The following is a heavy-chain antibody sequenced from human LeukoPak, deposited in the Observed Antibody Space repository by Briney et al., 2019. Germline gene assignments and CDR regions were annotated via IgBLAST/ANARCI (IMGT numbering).Heavy chain of an antibody. CDR3: ARDLGYCSSTSCYGPDYYYYYGMDV. Sequence: AGGSLRLSCAASGFTFSSYGMHWVRQAPGKGLEWVAVIWYDGSNKCYADSVKGRFTISRDNSKNTLYLQMNSLRAEDTAVYYCARDLGYCSSTSCYGPDYYYYYGMDVWGQGTTVTVSS. CDR1: GFTFSSYG. V-gene: IGHV3-33*01. J-gene: IGHJ6*02. CDR2: IWYDGSNK. D-gene: IGHD2-2*01.